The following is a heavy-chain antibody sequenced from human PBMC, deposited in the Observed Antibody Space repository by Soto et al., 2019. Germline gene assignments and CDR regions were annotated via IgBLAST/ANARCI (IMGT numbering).Heavy chain of an antibody. V-gene: IGHV1-2*04. D-gene: IGHD4-17*01. CDR2: INPKSGDT. Sequence: QVQLVQSGAEVKKPGASVKVSCKASGYTFTGFYMHWVRKAPGQGLEWMGWINPKSGDTEYAQNFQGWVTMTRDTSISTAYVELSRLKSDDTAVYYCASGGSTVTREFDYWGQGTLVSVSS. CDR3: ASGGSTVTREFDY. CDR1: GYTFTGFY. J-gene: IGHJ4*02.